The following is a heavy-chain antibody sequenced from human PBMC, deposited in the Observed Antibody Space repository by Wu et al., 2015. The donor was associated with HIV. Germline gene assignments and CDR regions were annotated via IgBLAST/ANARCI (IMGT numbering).Heavy chain of an antibody. V-gene: IGHV1-69*05. CDR2: IIPITGTA. D-gene: IGHD2-21*01. CDR3: AATYMTSSGTILFDS. Sequence: QVYLVQSGGEVKKPGSSVRVSCTASGDTLRGYSVTWVRQAPGQGLEWIGGIIPITGTANYVQNLQGRVTVTTDDSTGTAYMDLASLTSEDTGIYYCAATYMTSSGTILFDSWGQGTLVTVSS. J-gene: IGHJ4*02. CDR1: GDTLRGYS.